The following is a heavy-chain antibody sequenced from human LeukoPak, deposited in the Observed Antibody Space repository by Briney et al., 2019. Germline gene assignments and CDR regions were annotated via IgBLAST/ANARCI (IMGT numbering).Heavy chain of an antibody. J-gene: IGHJ4*02. Sequence: GGSLRLSCAASGFTVNSNYMSWVRQAPGKGLEWVSVIYSGGSTYYADSVKGRFSISRDISKNTLYLQMNSLRVEDTAVYYCARGAGSTSWYAIDYWGQGTLVTVSS. V-gene: IGHV3-53*01. CDR1: GFTVNSNY. CDR2: IYSGGST. D-gene: IGHD6-13*01. CDR3: ARGAGSTSWYAIDY.